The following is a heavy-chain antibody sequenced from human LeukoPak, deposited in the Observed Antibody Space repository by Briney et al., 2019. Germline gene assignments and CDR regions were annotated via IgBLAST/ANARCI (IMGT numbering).Heavy chain of an antibody. D-gene: IGHD6-6*01. V-gene: IGHV1-46*01. CDR1: GYTFTSYY. CDR3: AKDLREYSSSPRNAFDI. CDR2: INPSGGST. J-gene: IGHJ3*02. Sequence: VASVKVSCKASGYTFTSYYMHWVRQAPGQGLEWMGIINPSGGSTSYAQKFQGRVTMTRDMSTSTVYMELSSLRAEDTAVYYCAKDLREYSSSPRNAFDIWGQGTMVTVSS.